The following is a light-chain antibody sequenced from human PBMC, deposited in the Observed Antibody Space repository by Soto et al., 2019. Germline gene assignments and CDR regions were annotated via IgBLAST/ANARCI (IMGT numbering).Light chain of an antibody. Sequence: EIVMTQSPATLSVSPGERATLSCRASQSVSSNLAWYPQKPGQAPRLLIYGASTRATGIPARFSGSGSGTEFTLTISSLQSEDFAVYYCQQYNNWSDTFGQGTKVDI. V-gene: IGKV3-15*01. CDR2: GAS. CDR3: QQYNNWSDT. CDR1: QSVSSN. J-gene: IGKJ1*01.